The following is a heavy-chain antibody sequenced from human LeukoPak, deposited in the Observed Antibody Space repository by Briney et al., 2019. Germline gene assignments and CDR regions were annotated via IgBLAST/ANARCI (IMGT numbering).Heavy chain of an antibody. CDR1: GFTFSSYA. J-gene: IGHJ4*02. CDR2: ISGSGGST. V-gene: IGHV3-23*01. Sequence: GGSLKLSCAASGFTFSSYAMSWVRQVPGKGLEWVSAISGSGGSTYYADSVKGRFTISRDNSKNTLYLQMNSLRAEDTAVYYCAKDRTAMARQYYFDYWGQGTLVTVSS. CDR3: AKDRTAMARQYYFDY. D-gene: IGHD5-18*01.